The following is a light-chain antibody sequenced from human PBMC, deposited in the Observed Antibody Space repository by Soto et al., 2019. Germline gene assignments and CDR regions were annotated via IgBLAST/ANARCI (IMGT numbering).Light chain of an antibody. CDR3: CSYAGSRV. CDR1: SSDVGGYNY. V-gene: IGLV2-8*01. CDR2: EVS. Sequence: QSALTQPPSESGSPGQSVTISCTGTSSDVGGYNYVSWYQQHPGKAPKLMIYEVSKRPSGVPDRFSGSKSGNTASLTVSGLQAEDEADYYCCSYAGSRVFGTGTKLTVL. J-gene: IGLJ1*01.